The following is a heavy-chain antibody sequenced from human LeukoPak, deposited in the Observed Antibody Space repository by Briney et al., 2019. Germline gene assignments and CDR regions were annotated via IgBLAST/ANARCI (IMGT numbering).Heavy chain of an antibody. CDR2: ISSSSSTV. J-gene: IGHJ4*02. Sequence: GGSLRLSCAASGFTFSRYSMNWVRQAPGKGLEWVPYISSSSSTVYYADSVKGRLSISRDNAKNSVYLQMNSLRDEDTAVYYCARDTVNPSGYPDYWGQGTLVTVSS. V-gene: IGHV3-48*02. D-gene: IGHD4-17*01. CDR1: GFTFSRYS. CDR3: ARDTVNPSGYPDY.